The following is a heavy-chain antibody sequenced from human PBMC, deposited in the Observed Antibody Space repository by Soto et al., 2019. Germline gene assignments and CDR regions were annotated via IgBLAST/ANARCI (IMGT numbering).Heavy chain of an antibody. CDR3: VRDGTKTLRDWFDP. CDR1: GASISGFY. V-gene: IGHV4-4*07. Sequence: SETLSLTCTVSGASISGFYWSWIRKSAGKGLEWIGRIYATGTTDYNPSLESRVMMSVDTSKKQFSLKLRSVTAADTAVYYCVRDGTKTLRDWFDPWGQGISVTVSS. J-gene: IGHJ5*02. CDR2: IYATGTT. D-gene: IGHD1-1*01.